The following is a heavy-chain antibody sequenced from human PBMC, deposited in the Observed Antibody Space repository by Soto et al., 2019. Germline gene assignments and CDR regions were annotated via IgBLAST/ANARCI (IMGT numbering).Heavy chain of an antibody. CDR1: GYTFTSYG. CDR3: ARVSVYCSSTSCPYYFDY. CDR2: ISAYNGNT. V-gene: IGHV1-18*01. D-gene: IGHD2-2*01. J-gene: IGHJ4*02. Sequence: TSVKVSCKASGYTFTSYGISWVRQAPGQGLEWMGWISAYNGNTNYAQKLQGRVTMTTDTSTSTAYMELRSLRSDDTAVYYCARVSVYCSSTSCPYYFDYWGQGTLVTVSS.